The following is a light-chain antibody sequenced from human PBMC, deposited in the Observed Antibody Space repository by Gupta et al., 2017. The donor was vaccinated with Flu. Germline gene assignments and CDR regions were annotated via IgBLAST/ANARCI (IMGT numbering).Light chain of an antibody. CDR2: VVS. V-gene: IGLV2-14*01. CDR3: CSVTCTTDLVV. Sequence: INLTCTLTSSDIGCDNDVSWYQQHPGHPPKLMLFVVSSRTSGVANPFSVSNSGNTAALTITRLQAESEAEYYCCSVTCTTDLVVFGGGTKLTVL. CDR1: SSDIGCDND. J-gene: IGLJ2*01.